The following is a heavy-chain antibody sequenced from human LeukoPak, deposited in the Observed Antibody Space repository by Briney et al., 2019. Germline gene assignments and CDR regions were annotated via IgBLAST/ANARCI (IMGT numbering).Heavy chain of an antibody. D-gene: IGHD3-10*02. CDR3: AELGITMIGGV. CDR2: ISYDGSNK. Sequence: GGSLRLSCAASGFTLSSYEMNWVRQAPGKGLEWVAVISYDGSNKYYADSVKGRFTISRDNSKNTLYLQMNSLRAEDTAVYYCAELGITMIGGVWGKGTTVTISS. V-gene: IGHV3-30*18. J-gene: IGHJ6*04. CDR1: GFTLSSYE.